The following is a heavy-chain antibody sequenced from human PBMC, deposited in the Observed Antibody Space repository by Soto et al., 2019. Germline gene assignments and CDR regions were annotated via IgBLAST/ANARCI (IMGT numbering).Heavy chain of an antibody. D-gene: IGHD3-3*01. V-gene: IGHV4-39*07. Sequence: SETLSLTCTVSGGSISSGGYYWSWIRQPPGKGLEWIGEINHSGSTNYNPSLKSRVTISVDTSKNQFSLKLSSVTAADTAVYYCARGKYYDFWSGYYGSGPFDYWGQGTLVTVSS. CDR2: INHSGST. CDR1: GGSISSGGYY. J-gene: IGHJ4*02. CDR3: ARGKYYDFWSGYYGSGPFDY.